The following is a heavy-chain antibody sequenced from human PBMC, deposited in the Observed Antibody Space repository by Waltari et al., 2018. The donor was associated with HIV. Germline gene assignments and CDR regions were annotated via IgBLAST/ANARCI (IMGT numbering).Heavy chain of an antibody. V-gene: IGHV5-51*01. CDR3: ARHFWGDCSDDVCLYGMDV. J-gene: IGHJ6*02. CDR2: IYPGDSDP. CDR1: GYSFTSYW. D-gene: IGHD2-8*01. Sequence: AEVKKPGESLKISCKGSGYSFTSYWIGWVRQMPGKGLEWMGIIYPGDSDPRYSPSFQGQVTMSADKSISTAYLQWSSLRASGTAMFYCARHFWGDCSDDVCLYGMDVWGQGTTVTVSS.